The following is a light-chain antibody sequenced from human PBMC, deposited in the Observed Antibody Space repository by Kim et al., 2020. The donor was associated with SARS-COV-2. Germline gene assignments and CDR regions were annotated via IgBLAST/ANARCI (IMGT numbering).Light chain of an antibody. J-gene: IGLJ2*01. V-gene: IGLV6-57*03. Sequence: KTVTLSCPRSRGSIASNYVQWYQQRPGSAPTTVIYEDTERPSGGPDRFSGSIDSSSNSASRTSSGLKTEDEADYYCQSYDSSNHVVFGGGTQLTVL. CDR3: QSYDSSNHVV. CDR1: RGSIASNY. CDR2: EDT.